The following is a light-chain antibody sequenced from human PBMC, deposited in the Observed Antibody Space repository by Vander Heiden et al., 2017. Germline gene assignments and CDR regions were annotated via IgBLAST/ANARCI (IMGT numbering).Light chain of an antibody. CDR2: DAS. V-gene: IGKV3-11*01. J-gene: IGKJ4*01. Sequence: DIVLPQSPATLSLSPGERATLSCRASQSVSSYFAWYPQQPGQAPRLLIYDASNRATGIPARFSGSGSGTDFTLTISSLGPEDFAVYYCQQRSNWPYTFGRGTKLEIK. CDR1: QSVSSY. CDR3: QQRSNWPYT.